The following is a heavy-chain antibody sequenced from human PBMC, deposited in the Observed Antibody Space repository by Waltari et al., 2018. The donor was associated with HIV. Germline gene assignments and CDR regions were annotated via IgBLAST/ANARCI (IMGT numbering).Heavy chain of an antibody. J-gene: IGHJ5*02. Sequence: EGQLVESGGYLVQPGGSLSLSCVASGLQFAYYAMHWVRQAPGKGLEWVSGISWRSGNIAYADSVRGRFTISRDNAKKSLYLRMNSLRAEDTALYYCARGPMYKWFDPWGQGTLVTVSS. CDR2: ISWRSGNI. CDR3: ARGPMYKWFDP. CDR1: GLQFAYYA. D-gene: IGHD3-10*02. V-gene: IGHV3-9*01.